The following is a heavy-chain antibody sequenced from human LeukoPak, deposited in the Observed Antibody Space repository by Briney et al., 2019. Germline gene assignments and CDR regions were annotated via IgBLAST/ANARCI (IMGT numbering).Heavy chain of an antibody. V-gene: IGHV3-9*01. D-gene: IGHD5-12*01. CDR1: GFIFDDYA. CDR3: AKDSDSGYDYRWFYFDY. Sequence: PGGSLRLSCAASGFIFDDYAMHWVRQAPGKGLEWVSGISWNSGSIGYADSVKGRFTISRDNAKNSLYLQMNSLRAEDTALYYCAKDSDSGYDYRWFYFDYWGQGTLVTVSS. J-gene: IGHJ4*02. CDR2: ISWNSGSI.